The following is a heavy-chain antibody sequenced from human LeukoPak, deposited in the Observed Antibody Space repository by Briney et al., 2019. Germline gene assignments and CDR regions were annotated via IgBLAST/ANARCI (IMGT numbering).Heavy chain of an antibody. CDR3: ARAHEGIGYCSGGSCGSNWFDP. J-gene: IGHJ5*02. D-gene: IGHD2-15*01. Sequence: ASVKVSCKAPGYTFTSYGISWVRQAPGQGLEWMGWISAYNGNTNYAQKLQGRVTMTTDTSTSTAYMELRSLRSDDTAVYYCARAHEGIGYCSGGSCGSNWFDPWGQGTLVTVSS. V-gene: IGHV1-18*01. CDR2: ISAYNGNT. CDR1: GYTFTSYG.